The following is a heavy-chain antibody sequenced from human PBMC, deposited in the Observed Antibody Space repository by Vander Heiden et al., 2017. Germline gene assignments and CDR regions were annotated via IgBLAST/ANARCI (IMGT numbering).Heavy chain of an antibody. V-gene: IGHV3-21*01. D-gene: IGHD3-22*01. CDR2: ISSSSSYI. CDR3: AREVSNDSSGYLNWFDP. CDR1: GCTSSRYR. J-gene: IGHJ5*02. Sequence: EVQLVESGGGLVKPGGSLRLACAAAGCTSSRYRMNWVRQAPGKGLGWVSSISSSSSYIYYADSVKGRFTISRDNAKNSLYLQMNSLRAEDTAVYYCAREVSNDSSGYLNWFDPWGQGTLVTVSS.